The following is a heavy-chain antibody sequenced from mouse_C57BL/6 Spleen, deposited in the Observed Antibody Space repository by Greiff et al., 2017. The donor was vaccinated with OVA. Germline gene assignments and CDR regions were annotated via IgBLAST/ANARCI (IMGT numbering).Heavy chain of an antibody. V-gene: IGHV3-6*01. CDR1: GYPITSGYY. Sequence: EESGPGLVKPSQSLSLTCSVTGYPITSGYYWNWIRQFPGNKLEWMGYISYDGSNNYNPSLKNRISIARATSKNQFFLKLNSVTTEDTATYYCASGGDCFDYWGQGTTLTVSS. D-gene: IGHD3-3*01. CDR2: ISYDGSN. CDR3: ASGGDCFDY. J-gene: IGHJ2*01.